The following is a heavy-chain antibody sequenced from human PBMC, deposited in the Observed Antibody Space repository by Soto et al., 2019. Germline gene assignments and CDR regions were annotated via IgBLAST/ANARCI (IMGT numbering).Heavy chain of an antibody. D-gene: IGHD3-3*01. CDR2: ISSSSSYI. J-gene: IGHJ5*02. CDR1: GFTFISYS. V-gene: IGHV3-21*01. Sequence: LRLSCAASGFTFISYSMNWVRQAPGKGLEWVSSISSSSSYIYYADSVKGRFTISRDNAKNSLYLQMNSLRAEDTAVYYCARELAYYDFWSAQTGGWFDPWGQGTLVTVSS. CDR3: ARELAYYDFWSAQTGGWFDP.